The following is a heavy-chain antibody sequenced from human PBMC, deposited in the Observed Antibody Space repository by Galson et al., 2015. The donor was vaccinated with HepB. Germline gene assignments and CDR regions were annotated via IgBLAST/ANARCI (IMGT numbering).Heavy chain of an antibody. D-gene: IGHD1-26*01. CDR1: GGSISSGSYY. CDR3: ASLVGATPGYY. J-gene: IGHJ4*02. V-gene: IGHV4-39*01. CDR2: IYYSGST. Sequence: LSLTCTVSGGSISSGSYYWGWIRQPPGKGLEWTGSIYYSGSTYYNPSLKSRVTISVDTSKNQFSLKLSSVTAADTAVYYCASLVGATPGYYWGQGTLVTVSS.